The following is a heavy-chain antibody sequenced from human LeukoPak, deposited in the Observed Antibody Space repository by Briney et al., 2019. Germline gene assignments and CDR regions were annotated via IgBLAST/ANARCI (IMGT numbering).Heavy chain of an antibody. CDR2: INPNSGGT. J-gene: IGHJ4*02. D-gene: IGHD5-24*01. V-gene: IGHV1-2*02. CDR1: GYTFTSYG. CDR3: ARVEMATTRGLHY. Sequence: ASVKVSCKASGYTFTSYGISWVRQAPGQGLEWMGWINPNSGGTNYAQKFQGRVTMTRDTSISTAYMELSRLRSDDTAVYYCARVEMATTRGLHYWGQGTLVTVSS.